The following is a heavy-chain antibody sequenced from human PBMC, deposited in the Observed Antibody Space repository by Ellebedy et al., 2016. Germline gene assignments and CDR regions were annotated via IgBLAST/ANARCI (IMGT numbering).Heavy chain of an antibody. D-gene: IGHD2-15*01. CDR3: TRSYCSSVSCYSWYFDL. J-gene: IGHJ2*01. CDR1: GFTFGDYA. V-gene: IGHV3-49*03. CDR2: IRSKAYGVAI. Sequence: GESLKISXTASGFTFGDYAMTWLRQAPGKGLEWVSFIRSKAYGVAIEYAASVKVRFTTSRDDSKSIAYLQMNSLKTEDTAMYYCTRSYCSSVSCYSWYFDLWGRGTLVTVSS.